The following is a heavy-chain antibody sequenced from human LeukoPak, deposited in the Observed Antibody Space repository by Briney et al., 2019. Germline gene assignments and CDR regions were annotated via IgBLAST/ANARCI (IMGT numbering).Heavy chain of an antibody. V-gene: IGHV1-46*01. CDR1: GYTFTSYY. D-gene: IGHD2/OR15-2a*01. CDR3: ARVQGNIPNYYYGMDV. J-gene: IGHJ6*02. CDR2: INPSGGST. Sequence: ASVKVSCKASGYTFTSYYRHWVRQAPGQGLEWMGIINPSGGSTSYAQKFQGRVTMTRDTSTSTVYMELSSLRSEDTAVYYCARVQGNIPNYYYGMDVWGQGTTVTVSS.